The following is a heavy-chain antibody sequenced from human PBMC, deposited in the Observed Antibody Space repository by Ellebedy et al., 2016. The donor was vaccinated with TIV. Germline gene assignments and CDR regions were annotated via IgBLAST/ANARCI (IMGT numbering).Heavy chain of an antibody. D-gene: IGHD5-18*01. CDR2: IKSKTDGGAA. CDR3: TTVYRYNYDSV. J-gene: IGHJ4*02. V-gene: IGHV3-15*01. CDR1: GFTFSNAW. Sequence: LGGSLRLSCAASGFTFSNAWMNWVRQAPGKGLEWVGRIKSKTDGGAADYAAPVKGRFTISRDDSKNTLYLQMNSLKTEDTAVYFCTTVYRYNYDSVWGQGTLVTVSS.